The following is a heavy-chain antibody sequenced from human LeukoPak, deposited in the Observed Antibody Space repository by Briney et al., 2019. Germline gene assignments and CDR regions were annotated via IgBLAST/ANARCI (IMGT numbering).Heavy chain of an antibody. CDR1: GFTFSSYA. V-gene: IGHV3-23*01. J-gene: IGHJ3*02. Sequence: GGSLRLSCAASGFTFSSYAMSWVRQAQGKGLEWVSAISGSGGSTYYADSAKGRFTISRDNSKNTLYLQMSSLRAEDMAAYYCAKAVNVGVVTSDAFDIWGQGTMVTVSS. CDR3: AKAVNVGVVTSDAFDI. CDR2: ISGSGGST. D-gene: IGHD3-3*01.